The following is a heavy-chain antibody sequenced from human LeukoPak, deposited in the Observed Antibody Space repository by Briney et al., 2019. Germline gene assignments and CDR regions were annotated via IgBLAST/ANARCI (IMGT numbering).Heavy chain of an antibody. J-gene: IGHJ4*02. D-gene: IGHD3-9*01. CDR3: ARGRYDILTGDLDY. Sequence: GGSLRLSCAASGFTFSSYAMSWVRQAPGKGLEWVSAISGSGGSTYYADSVKGRFTISRDNSKNTLYLQMNSLRAEDTAVYYCARGRYDILTGDLDYWGQGTLVTVSS. V-gene: IGHV3-23*01. CDR2: ISGSGGST. CDR1: GFTFSSYA.